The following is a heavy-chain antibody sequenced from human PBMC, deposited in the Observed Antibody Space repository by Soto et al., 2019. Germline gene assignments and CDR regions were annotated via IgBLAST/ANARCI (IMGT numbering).Heavy chain of an antibody. Sequence: PGQALKLSRTCSGYSFTSYWIGWVRQMPGKGLEWMGIIYPGDSDTRYSPSFQGQVTISADKSISTAYLQWSSLKASDTAMYYCARHSLYCSSTSCYAAYYYMDVWGKGTTVTVSS. J-gene: IGHJ6*03. CDR2: IYPGDSDT. CDR3: ARHSLYCSSTSCYAAYYYMDV. CDR1: GYSFTSYW. V-gene: IGHV5-51*01. D-gene: IGHD2-2*01.